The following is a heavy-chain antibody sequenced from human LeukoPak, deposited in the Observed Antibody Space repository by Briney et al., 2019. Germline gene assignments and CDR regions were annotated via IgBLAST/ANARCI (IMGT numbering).Heavy chain of an antibody. Sequence: PSETLSLTCTVSGGSISSGGYYWSWIRQRPGKGLEWIGYIYYSGSTYYNPSLKSRVTISVDTSKNQFSLKLSSVTAEDTAVYYCARETSGYSSGWYPPDYWGQGTLVTVSS. CDR2: IYYSGST. J-gene: IGHJ4*02. CDR3: ARETSGYSSGWYPPDY. D-gene: IGHD6-19*01. CDR1: GGSISSGGYY. V-gene: IGHV4-31*03.